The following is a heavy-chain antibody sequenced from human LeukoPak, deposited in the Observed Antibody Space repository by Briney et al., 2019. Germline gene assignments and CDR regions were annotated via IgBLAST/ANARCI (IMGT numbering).Heavy chain of an antibody. CDR2: IFHSGTT. V-gene: IGHV4-4*02. D-gene: IGHD6-19*01. CDR1: GGAFSSTHW. Sequence: SGTLSLTCAVSGGAFSSTHWWNWVRQPPGEGLDWIGEIFHSGTTNYNPSLKRRVTISLDKSKNQYSLKLKSVTAADTDVYYCARDQWLLRGGDHDAFDIWGQGTMVTVSS. CDR3: ARDQWLLRGGDHDAFDI. J-gene: IGHJ3*02.